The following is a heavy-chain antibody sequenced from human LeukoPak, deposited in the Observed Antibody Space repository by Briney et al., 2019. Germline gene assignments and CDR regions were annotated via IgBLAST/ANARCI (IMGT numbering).Heavy chain of an antibody. V-gene: IGHV1-46*01. CDR2: INPSGGST. CDR1: GYTFTSYY. D-gene: IGHD3-10*01. J-gene: IGHJ3*02. Sequence: ASVKVSCKASGYTFTSYYMHWVRQAPGQGLEWMGIINPSGGSTSYAQKSQGRVTMTRDTSTSTVYMELSSLRSEDTAVYYCARPFRVLDAFDIWGQGTMVTVSS. CDR3: ARPFRVLDAFDI.